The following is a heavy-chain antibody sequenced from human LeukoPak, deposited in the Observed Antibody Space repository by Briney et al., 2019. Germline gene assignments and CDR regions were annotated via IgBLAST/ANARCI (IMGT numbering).Heavy chain of an antibody. CDR2: ISGSDGST. D-gene: IGHD7-27*01. J-gene: IGHJ2*01. V-gene: IGHV3-23*01. CDR3: AKVANWGSYWYFDL. Sequence: SGGSLRLSCAASGFTFSSYAMSWVRQAPGKGLEWVSAISGSDGSTYYADSVKGRFTISRDNSKNTLYLQMNSLRAEDTAVYYCAKVANWGSYWYFDLWGRGTLVTVSS. CDR1: GFTFSSYA.